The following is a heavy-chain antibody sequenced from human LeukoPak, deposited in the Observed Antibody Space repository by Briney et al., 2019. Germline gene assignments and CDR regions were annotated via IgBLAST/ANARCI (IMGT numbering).Heavy chain of an antibody. Sequence: SETLSLTCAVYGFSFSGYYWIWLRQPPGKGLEWIGEINHSGSTNYNPSLESRVTISVDTSKNQFSLKLSSVTAADTAVYYCARGQTFYGMDVWGKGTTVTVSS. CDR2: INHSGST. CDR1: GFSFSGYY. J-gene: IGHJ6*04. CDR3: ARGQTFYGMDV. V-gene: IGHV4-34*01.